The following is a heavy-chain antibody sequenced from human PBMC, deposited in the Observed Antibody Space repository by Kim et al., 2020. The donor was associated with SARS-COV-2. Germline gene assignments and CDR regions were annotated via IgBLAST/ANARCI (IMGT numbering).Heavy chain of an antibody. D-gene: IGHD3-3*01. V-gene: IGHV3-23*01. J-gene: IGHJ3*02. Sequence: RFTISRDKSKNTMYLQMNSLRAKDTAVYYCAKLRFLEWFKGKGGDAFDIWGQGTMVTVSS. CDR3: AKLRFLEWFKGKGGDAFDI.